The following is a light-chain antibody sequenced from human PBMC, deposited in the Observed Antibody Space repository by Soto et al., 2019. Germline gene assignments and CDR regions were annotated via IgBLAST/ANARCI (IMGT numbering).Light chain of an antibody. V-gene: IGLV2-14*01. Sequence: QSVLTQPPSASGSPGQSVTISCTGTSSDITDNKYVSWFQQHPGKAPKLLIYEVTNRPSGVSDRFSGSKSGNTASLTISGLQAEDEANYYCNSYTTLSNRVFGTGTKVTVL. CDR2: EVT. CDR1: SSDITDNKY. J-gene: IGLJ1*01. CDR3: NSYTTLSNRV.